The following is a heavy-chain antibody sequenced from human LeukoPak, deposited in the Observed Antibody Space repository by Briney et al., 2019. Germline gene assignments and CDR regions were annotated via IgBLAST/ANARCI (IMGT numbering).Heavy chain of an antibody. D-gene: IGHD2-2*01. V-gene: IGHV3-11*04. Sequence: GGSLRLSCAASGFTFSDYYMSWIRQAPGKGLEWVSYISSSGSTIYYADSVKGRFTISRDNSKNTLYLQMNSLRAEDTAVYYCARGYCSSTSCSHMDVWGKGTTVTVSS. J-gene: IGHJ6*03. CDR3: ARGYCSSTSCSHMDV. CDR2: ISSSGSTI. CDR1: GFTFSDYY.